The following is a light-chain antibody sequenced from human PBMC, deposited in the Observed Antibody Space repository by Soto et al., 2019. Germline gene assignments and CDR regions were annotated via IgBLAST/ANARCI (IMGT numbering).Light chain of an antibody. CDR1: SSDVGGYNY. Sequence: QSALTQPASVSGSPGQSITISCTGTSSDVGGYNYVSWYQQHPGKAPKLMIYEVSNRPSGVSNRFSGSKSGNTASLTISGLQADDDANYYCTSYTSSSTLVIFGGVTKLTVL. CDR3: TSYTSSSTLVI. J-gene: IGLJ2*01. CDR2: EVS. V-gene: IGLV2-14*01.